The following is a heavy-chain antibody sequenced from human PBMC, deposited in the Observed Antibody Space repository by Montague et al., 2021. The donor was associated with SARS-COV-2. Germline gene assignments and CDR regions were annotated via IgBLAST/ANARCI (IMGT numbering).Heavy chain of an antibody. D-gene: IGHD1-1*01. CDR1: SASISNDIYY. J-gene: IGHJ2*01. CDR2: SRYGGTS. Sequence: SETLSLTCTVSSASISNDIYYWGWIRQPPGKGPEWIGGSRYGGTSYYNPSLKSRVTISRDTSKNQCSLTMTAVTAADTAVYFCARQDIQLRFDLWGRGTLVTVSS. CDR3: ARQDIQLRFDL. V-gene: IGHV4-39*01.